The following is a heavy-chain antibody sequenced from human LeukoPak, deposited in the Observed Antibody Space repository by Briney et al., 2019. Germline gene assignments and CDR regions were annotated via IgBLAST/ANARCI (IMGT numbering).Heavy chain of an antibody. CDR3: SGSYYRDS. V-gene: IGHV3-15*01. J-gene: IGHJ4*02. CDR2: VKSKSAGETT. CDR1: GLSISNDW. D-gene: IGHD3-10*01. Sequence: PGGSLRLSCAASGLSISNDWMSWVRQAPGEGLEWVARVKSKSAGETTDYAAPVKGRFTISRDDSKNTLYLQMNSLNYCTLIQGWGSGSYYRDSWGQGTLVTVSS.